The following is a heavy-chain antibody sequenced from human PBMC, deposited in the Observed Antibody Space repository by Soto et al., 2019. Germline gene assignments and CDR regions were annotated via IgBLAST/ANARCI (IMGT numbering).Heavy chain of an antibody. CDR1: GYSISSGYY. D-gene: IGHD4-17*01. Sequence: PSETLSLTCAVSGYSISSGYYWGWIRQPPGKGLEWIGSIYHSGSTYYNPSLKSRVTISVDTSKNQFSLKLSSVTAADTAVYYCARMNVDSYQFYYAMDVWGQGTTVTVSS. V-gene: IGHV4-38-2*01. CDR2: IYHSGST. J-gene: IGHJ6*02. CDR3: ARMNVDSYQFYYAMDV.